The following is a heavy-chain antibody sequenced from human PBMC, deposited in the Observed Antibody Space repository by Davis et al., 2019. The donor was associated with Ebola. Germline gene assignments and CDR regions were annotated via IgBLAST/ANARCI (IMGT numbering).Heavy chain of an antibody. J-gene: IGHJ6*03. CDR2: IDPSDSYT. CDR1: GYSFTSYW. Sequence: GESLKISCKGSGYSFTSYWISWVRQMPGKGLEWMGRIDPSDSYTNYSPSFQGHVTISADKSISTAYLQWSSLKASDTAMYYCARGGDFWERGIVRAGYYMDVWGKGTTVTVSS. CDR3: ARGGDFWERGIVRAGYYMDV. V-gene: IGHV5-10-1*01. D-gene: IGHD3-3*01.